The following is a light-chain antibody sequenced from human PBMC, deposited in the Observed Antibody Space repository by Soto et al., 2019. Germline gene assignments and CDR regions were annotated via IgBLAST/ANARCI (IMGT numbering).Light chain of an antibody. CDR2: EVS. J-gene: IGLJ1*01. V-gene: IGLV2-14*01. CDR1: SHDIGGYKY. Sequence: QSALTQPASVSGSPGQSITISCTGTSHDIGGYKYVSWYQQHPGKAPKLMIYEVSNRPSGVSNRFSGSKSGNTASLTISGLQTEDEADYYCSLYTSENAYVFGTGTKLTVL. CDR3: SLYTSENAYV.